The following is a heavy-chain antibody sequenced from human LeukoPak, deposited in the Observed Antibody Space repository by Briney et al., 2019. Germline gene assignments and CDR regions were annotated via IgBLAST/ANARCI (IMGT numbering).Heavy chain of an antibody. Sequence: SETLSLTCTVSGGSISSYYWSWIRQPPGKGLEWIGYIYYSGSTNYNPSLKSRVTISVDTSKNQFSLKLSSVTAADTAVYYCARTAAGVKNNRFDPWGQGTLVTVSS. CDR3: ARTAAGVKNNRFDP. D-gene: IGHD6-13*01. J-gene: IGHJ5*02. CDR1: GGSISSYY. V-gene: IGHV4-59*01. CDR2: IYYSGST.